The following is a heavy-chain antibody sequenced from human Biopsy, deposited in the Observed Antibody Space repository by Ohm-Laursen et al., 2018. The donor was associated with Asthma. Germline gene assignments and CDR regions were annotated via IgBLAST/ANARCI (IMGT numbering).Heavy chain of an antibody. V-gene: IGHV3-33*01. CDR1: GFTFSSYG. D-gene: IGHD1-1*01. J-gene: IGHJ6*02. CDR3: ARDLGTTRMDV. Sequence: RSLRLSCAASGFTFSSYGIHWVRQAPGKGLEWVAVIWYDGGYKDNVDSVRGRFTISRDNSKNTLYLQMNSLRAEDTAVYYCARDLGTTRMDVWGQGTTVTVSS. CDR2: IWYDGGYK.